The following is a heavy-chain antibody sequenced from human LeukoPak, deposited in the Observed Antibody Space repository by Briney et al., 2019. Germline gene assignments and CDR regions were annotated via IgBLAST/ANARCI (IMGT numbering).Heavy chain of an antibody. D-gene: IGHD2-2*02. CDR2: IIPIFGTA. J-gene: IGHJ4*02. V-gene: IGHV1-69*13. Sequence: ASVKVSCKASGGTFSSYAISWVRQAPGQGLEWKGGIIPIFGTANYAQKFQGRVTITADESTSTAYMELSSLRSEDTAVYYCASSGHLGYCSSTSCYTDYWGQGTLVTVSS. CDR1: GGTFSSYA. CDR3: ASSGHLGYCSSTSCYTDY.